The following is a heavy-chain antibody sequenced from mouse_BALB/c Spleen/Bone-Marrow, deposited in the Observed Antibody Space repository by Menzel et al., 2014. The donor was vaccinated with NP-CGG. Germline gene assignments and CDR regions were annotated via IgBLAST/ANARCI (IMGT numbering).Heavy chain of an antibody. V-gene: IGHV5-15*02. D-gene: IGHD2-4*01. Sequence: DVQLVESGGGLVQPGGSRNLSCAASGFTFSDYGMAWVRQAPGKGLEWVAFISNLAYSIYYADTVTGRFTISRENAKNTLFQEMSSLRSEDAAMYYCARGDEYEGTFDYWGQGTLVTVSA. CDR2: ISNLAYSI. CDR1: GFTFSDYG. CDR3: ARGDEYEGTFDY. J-gene: IGHJ3*01.